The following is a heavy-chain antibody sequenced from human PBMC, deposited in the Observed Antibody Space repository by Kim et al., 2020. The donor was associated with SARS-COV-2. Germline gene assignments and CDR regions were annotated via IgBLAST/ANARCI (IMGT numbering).Heavy chain of an antibody. V-gene: IGHV1-18*04. CDR1: GYTFTSYG. D-gene: IGHD6-13*01. CDR2: ISAYNGNT. J-gene: IGHJ4*02. Sequence: ASVKVSCKASGYTFTSYGISWVRQAPGQGLEWMGWISAYNGNTNYAQKLQGRVTMTTDTSTSTAYMELRSLRSDDTAVYYCARGAPSYSSSWYRYWGQGTLVTVSS. CDR3: ARGAPSYSSSWYRY.